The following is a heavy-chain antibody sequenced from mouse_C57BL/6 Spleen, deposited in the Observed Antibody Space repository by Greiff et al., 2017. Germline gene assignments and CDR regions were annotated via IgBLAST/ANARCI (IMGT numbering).Heavy chain of an antibody. V-gene: IGHV1-78*01. J-gene: IGHJ2*01. CDR3: AKYGYGSSPFRDY. CDR1: GYTFTDHT. D-gene: IGHD1-1*01. CDR2: IYPRDGST. Sequence: QVQLQQSDAELVKPGASVKISCKVSGYTFTDHTIHWMKQRPEPGLEWIGYIYPRDGSTKYNEKFKGKATLTADKSSSTAYMQLNSLTSEDSAVYFCAKYGYGSSPFRDYWGQGTTLTVSS.